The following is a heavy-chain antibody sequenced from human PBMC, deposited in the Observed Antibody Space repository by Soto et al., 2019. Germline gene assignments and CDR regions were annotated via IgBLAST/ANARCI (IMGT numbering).Heavy chain of an antibody. J-gene: IGHJ6*02. Sequence: ASVKVSCKASGYTFSDYFIQWLRQAPGQGLEWVAWINPKTAATNYAKKFQGWATVTRDTSFSTAYLELTRLRPDDTGIYCCARIKWDLDHYSGMDVWGQGTAVTVSS. V-gene: IGHV1-2*04. CDR3: ARIKWDLDHYSGMDV. D-gene: IGHD4-4*01. CDR1: GYTFSDYF. CDR2: INPKTAAT.